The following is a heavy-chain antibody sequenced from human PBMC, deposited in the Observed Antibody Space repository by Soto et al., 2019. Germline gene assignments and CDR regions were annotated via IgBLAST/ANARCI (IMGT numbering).Heavy chain of an antibody. CDR2: IIPFFGTS. V-gene: IGHV1-69*01. Sequence: QVQLVQSGAEVKKPGSSVKVSCEASGGTFSSYPINWVRQSPGQGLEWMGGIIPFFGTSNYAQKFQGRVTITEDDSTSTAYMELRSLRSEDTAVYYCARVGPITNYGMAVWGQGTTVTVSS. CDR3: ARVGPITNYGMAV. CDR1: GGTFSSYP. J-gene: IGHJ6*02. D-gene: IGHD1-26*01.